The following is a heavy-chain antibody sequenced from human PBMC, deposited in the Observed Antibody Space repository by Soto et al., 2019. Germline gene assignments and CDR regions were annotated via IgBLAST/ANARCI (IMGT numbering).Heavy chain of an antibody. Sequence: QVQLVQPGAEVKKPGSSVNVSCKASGGTFSSYAISWVRQAPGQGREWMGGLIPIFGTANYAQKFQGRVTITADKSTSTASVELCSLRSEDTAVYYCARSSIAARPLWSFDLWGRGTLVTVSS. CDR2: LIPIFGTA. J-gene: IGHJ2*01. D-gene: IGHD6-6*01. V-gene: IGHV1-69*06. CDR1: GGTFSSYA. CDR3: ARSSIAARPLWSFDL.